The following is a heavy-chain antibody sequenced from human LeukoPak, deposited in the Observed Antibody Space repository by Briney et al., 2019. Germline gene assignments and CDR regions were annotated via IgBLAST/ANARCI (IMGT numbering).Heavy chain of an antibody. Sequence: SETLSLTCTVSGYSISTSFYYWDWIRQPPGKGLEWIGGIFYSGTTYYNPSLKSRVTMSVDTSKNQFSLKLSSVTAADTAVYYCARDFLQGTRGNTGGSFDYWGQGTLVTVSS. D-gene: IGHD3-16*01. CDR1: GYSISTSFYY. V-gene: IGHV4-39*07. CDR3: ARDFLQGTRGNTGGSFDY. J-gene: IGHJ4*02. CDR2: IFYSGTT.